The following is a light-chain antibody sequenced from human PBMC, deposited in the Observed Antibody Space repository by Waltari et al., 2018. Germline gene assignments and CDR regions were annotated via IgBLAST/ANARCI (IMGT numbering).Light chain of an antibody. CDR3: HLWHRNYDHEV. Sequence: SYVLTQPPSVSLAPGQTARITCGGNNIGSYSVHWYQQKPGQAPVLVVYDDSARPSGIPERVSGSNSGNTATLTINRVEAGDEADYYWHLWHRNYDHEVFGGGTKLTVL. V-gene: IGLV3-21*02. CDR2: DDS. J-gene: IGLJ2*01. CDR1: NIGSYS.